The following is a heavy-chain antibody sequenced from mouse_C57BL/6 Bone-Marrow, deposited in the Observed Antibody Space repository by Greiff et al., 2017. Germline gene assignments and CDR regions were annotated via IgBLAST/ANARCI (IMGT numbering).Heavy chain of an antibody. J-gene: IGHJ2*01. V-gene: IGHV14-2*01. Sequence: VQLQQSGAELVKPGASVKLSCTASGFNIKDYYMHWVKQRTEPGLEWIGRIDPEDGETKSAPKFQGKATITADTSSNTAYLQLSSLTSEDTAVYYCASYDGYPIFDYWGQGTTLTVSS. CDR1: GFNIKDYY. CDR2: IDPEDGET. D-gene: IGHD2-3*01. CDR3: ASYDGYPIFDY.